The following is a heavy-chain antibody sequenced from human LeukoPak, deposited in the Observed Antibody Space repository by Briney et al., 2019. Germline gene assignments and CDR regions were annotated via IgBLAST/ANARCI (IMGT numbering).Heavy chain of an antibody. J-gene: IGHJ3*02. D-gene: IGHD2-2*01. CDR1: GYTFTSYY. Sequence: ASVKVSCKASGYTFTSYYMHWVRQAPGQGLEWMGIINPSGGSTSYAQKSQGRVTMTRDMSTSTVYMELSSLRSEDTAVYYCAREGIVRLGCSSTSCRLDAFDIWGQGTMVTVSS. V-gene: IGHV1-46*01. CDR3: AREGIVRLGCSSTSCRLDAFDI. CDR2: INPSGGST.